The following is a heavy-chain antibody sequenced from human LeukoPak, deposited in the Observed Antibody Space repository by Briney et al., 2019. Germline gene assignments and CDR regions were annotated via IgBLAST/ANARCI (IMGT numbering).Heavy chain of an antibody. CDR2: ISSSSSYI. D-gene: IGHD3-22*01. J-gene: IGHJ4*02. Sequence: GGSRRPSVPAPGFTLRSYTMNWVGQAPGKGLKWVSTISSSSSYIYYADSVKGRFTISRDNAKNSLYLQMNSLRAEDTAVYYCAKLIAQYYFDHWGQGTLVTVSS. CDR1: GFTLRSYT. CDR3: AKLIAQYYFDH. V-gene: IGHV3-21*01.